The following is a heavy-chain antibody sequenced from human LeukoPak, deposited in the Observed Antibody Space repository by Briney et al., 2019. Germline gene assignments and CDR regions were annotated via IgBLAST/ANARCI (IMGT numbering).Heavy chain of an antibody. CDR3: ARADGSGWSFGVDY. V-gene: IGHV4-61*02. D-gene: IGHD6-19*01. Sequence: SETLSLTCTGSGGSISSGSYYWSWIRQPAGKGLEWIGRIYTSGSTNYNPSLKSRVTISVDTSKNQFSLKLSSVTAADTAVYYCARADGSGWSFGVDYWGQGTLVTVSS. CDR2: IYTSGST. J-gene: IGHJ4*02. CDR1: GGSISSGSYY.